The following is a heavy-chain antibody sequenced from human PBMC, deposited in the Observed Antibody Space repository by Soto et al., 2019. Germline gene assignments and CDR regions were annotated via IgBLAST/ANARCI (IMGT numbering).Heavy chain of an antibody. J-gene: IGHJ4*02. D-gene: IGHD6-19*01. Sequence: VQLVESGGGVVQPGRSLRLSCAASGFTFSDYAMHWVRQAPGKGLEWVAVVSHDGRNTHYADSVKGRFTISRDSSKNTVSMEMTSLRAEDTDVYYCAKAGRQWLVTADCNYWGQGALVTVSS. CDR1: GFTFSDYA. CDR3: AKAGRQWLVTADCNY. CDR2: VSHDGRNT. V-gene: IGHV3-30*18.